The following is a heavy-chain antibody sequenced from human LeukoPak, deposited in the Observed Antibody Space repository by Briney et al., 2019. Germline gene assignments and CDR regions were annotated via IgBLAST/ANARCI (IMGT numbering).Heavy chain of an antibody. CDR3: ATSTPSDWYPFDY. Sequence: RTSETLSLTCTVSGGSISSYYWSWIRQPPGKGLEWIGYIYYSGSTNYNPSLKSRVTISVDTSKNQFSLKLSSVTPEDTAVYYCATSTPSDWYPFDYWGQGTLVTVSS. J-gene: IGHJ4*02. D-gene: IGHD6-19*01. CDR2: IYYSGST. V-gene: IGHV4-59*12. CDR1: GGSISSYY.